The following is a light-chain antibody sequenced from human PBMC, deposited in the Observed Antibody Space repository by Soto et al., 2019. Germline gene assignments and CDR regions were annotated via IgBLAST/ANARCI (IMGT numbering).Light chain of an antibody. J-gene: IGKJ5*01. CDR3: QQRANWPIT. CDR2: VAS. Sequence: IVLTQSPATLSLSPGTRATLSCRASQSVSTYLAWYRQKPGQAPRLLLYVASNRASGIPARFSGSGSGTDFTLTINSLDPEDFAVYYCQQRANWPITFGQGTRLEIK. CDR1: QSVSTY. V-gene: IGKV3-11*01.